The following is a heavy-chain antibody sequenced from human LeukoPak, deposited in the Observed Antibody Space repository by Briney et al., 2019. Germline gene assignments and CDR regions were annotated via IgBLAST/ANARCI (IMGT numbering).Heavy chain of an antibody. CDR3: ARGAAYCGGDRKDAFDI. D-gene: IGHD2-21*02. CDR2: ISSSSSYT. Sequence: PGGSLRLSCAASGFTFSDYYMSWIRQAPGKGLEWVSYISSSSSYTNYADSVKGRFTISRDNAKNSLYLQMNSLRAEDTAVYYCARGAAYCGGDRKDAFDIWGQGTMVTVSS. J-gene: IGHJ3*02. CDR1: GFTFSDYY. V-gene: IGHV3-11*06.